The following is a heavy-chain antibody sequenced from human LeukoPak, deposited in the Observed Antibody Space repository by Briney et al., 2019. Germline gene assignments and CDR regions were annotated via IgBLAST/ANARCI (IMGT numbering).Heavy chain of an antibody. V-gene: IGHV3-73*01. CDR1: GFTFSGSA. CDR2: IRSKANSYAT. J-gene: IGHJ6*02. CDR3: TRLKDTAMVNRYYYYYYGMDV. D-gene: IGHD5-18*01. Sequence: PGGSLELSCAASGFTFSGSAMHWVRQASGKGLEWVGRIRSKANSYATAYAASVKGRFTISRDDSKNTAYLQMNSLKTEDTAVYYCTRLKDTAMVNRYYYYYYGMDVWGQGTTVTVSS.